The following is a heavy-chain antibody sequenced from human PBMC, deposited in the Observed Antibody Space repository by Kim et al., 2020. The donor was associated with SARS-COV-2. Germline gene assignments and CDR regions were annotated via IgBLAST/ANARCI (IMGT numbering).Heavy chain of an antibody. CDR3: AGYFGVSLNDAFDL. CDR1: GFAFRSYA. V-gene: IGHV3-30-3*02. J-gene: IGHJ3*01. D-gene: IGHD3-3*01. CDR2: ISFDGNNK. Sequence: GGSLRLSCAASGFAFRSYAMHWVRQAPGKGLEWVAMISFDGNNKYYADSVKGRFTISRDNSNNTLFLQTNSLRAEDTAFYFCAGYFGVSLNDAFDLWGQGTKVTVSS.